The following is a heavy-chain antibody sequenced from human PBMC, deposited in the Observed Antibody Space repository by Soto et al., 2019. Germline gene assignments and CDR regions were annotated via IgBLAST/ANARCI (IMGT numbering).Heavy chain of an antibody. V-gene: IGHV4-4*02. CDR3: ARGVMTTVIGAFDI. D-gene: IGHD4-17*01. Sequence: PSETLSLTCAVSSGSISSSNWWSWVRQPPGKGLEWIGEIYHSGSTNYNPSLKSRVTISVDKSKNQFSLKLSSVTAADTVVYYCARGVMTTVIGAFDIWGQGTMVTVSS. J-gene: IGHJ3*02. CDR1: SGSISSSNW. CDR2: IYHSGST.